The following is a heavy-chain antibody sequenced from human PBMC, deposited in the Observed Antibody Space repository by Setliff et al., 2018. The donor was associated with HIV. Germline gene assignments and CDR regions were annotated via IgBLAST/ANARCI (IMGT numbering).Heavy chain of an antibody. Sequence: SETLSLTCAVHGGSLSGYPWSWIRQSPGRGLEWIGEIYETRVTNESPSLKSRLTISVDTSKDQFSLKLSSVTAADTAVYYCARGTWWFGAFDIWGQGTMVTVSS. V-gene: IGHV4-34*01. J-gene: IGHJ3*02. CDR3: ARGTWWFGAFDI. D-gene: IGHD3-10*01. CDR2: IYETRVT. CDR1: GGSLSGYP.